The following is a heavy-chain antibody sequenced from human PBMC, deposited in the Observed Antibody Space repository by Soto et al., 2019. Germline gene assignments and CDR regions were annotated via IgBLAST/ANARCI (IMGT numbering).Heavy chain of an antibody. V-gene: IGHV3-30*18. D-gene: IGHD2-15*01. CDR2: ISYDSSNK. CDR1: GFTFSYG. CDR3: AKLVIGYCSGNTCDDY. J-gene: IGHJ4*02. Sequence: VQLLESGGGLIQPGGSLRLSCAASGFTFSYGIHWLRQAPGKGLEWVAYISYDSSNKFYGDSVKGRFTISRDNSKNPEFLQMTRVRAVDTAVYYCAKLVIGYCSGNTCDDYWGQGTLVAVSS.